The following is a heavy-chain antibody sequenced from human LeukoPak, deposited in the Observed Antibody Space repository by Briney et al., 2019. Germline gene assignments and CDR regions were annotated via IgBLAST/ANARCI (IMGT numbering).Heavy chain of an antibody. CDR1: GFSFSSYV. J-gene: IGHJ1*01. D-gene: IGHD5-24*01. Sequence: PGGSLRPSCSGSGFSFSSYVMHWVRQAPGKGLQYVSVISDKGVSTSYADSVKGRFTITRDNSKNTVYLQMSSLRDEDTAVYYCVGDGRDGYNRYFHHWGQGTLVTVSS. V-gene: IGHV3-64D*06. CDR3: VGDGRDGYNRYFHH. CDR2: ISDKGVST.